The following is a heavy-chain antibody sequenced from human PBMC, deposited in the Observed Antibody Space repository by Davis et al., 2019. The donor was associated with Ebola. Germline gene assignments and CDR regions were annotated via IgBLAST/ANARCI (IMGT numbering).Heavy chain of an antibody. CDR2: ISSNGGST. Sequence: PGGSLRLSCSASGFTFSSYAMHWVRQAPGKGLEYVSAISSNGGSTYYADSVKGRFTISRDNSKNTLYLQMSSLRAEDTAVYYCVKEGLGGEPLDDAFDIWGQGTMVTVSS. CDR3: VKEGLGGEPLDDAFDI. D-gene: IGHD3-16*01. J-gene: IGHJ3*02. V-gene: IGHV3-64D*06. CDR1: GFTFSSYA.